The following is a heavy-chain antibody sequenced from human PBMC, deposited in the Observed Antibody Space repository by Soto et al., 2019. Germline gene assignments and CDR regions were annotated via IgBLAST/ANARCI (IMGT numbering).Heavy chain of an antibody. V-gene: IGHV1-69*13. Sequence: GASVKVSCKASGGTFSSYAISWVRQAPGQGLEWMGGIIPIFGTANYAQKFQGRVTITADESTSTAYMELSSLRSEDTAVYYCARDFGGGYYDSSGYSAFVYWCQGTLLTVSS. CDR2: IIPIFGTA. CDR1: GGTFSSYA. D-gene: IGHD3-22*01. J-gene: IGHJ4*02. CDR3: ARDFGGGYYDSSGYSAFVY.